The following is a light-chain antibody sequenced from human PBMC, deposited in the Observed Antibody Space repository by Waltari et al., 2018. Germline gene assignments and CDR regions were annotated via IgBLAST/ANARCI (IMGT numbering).Light chain of an antibody. CDR3: VSWDDSLNGPV. CDR2: TNN. J-gene: IGLJ2*01. Sequence: QSVLTQPPSASGTPGQRVTISCSGSSSNIGGNTVNWYQQLPGTAPKLLIHTNNHRPSGVPDRFSGSNAGTSAALAISGLQSDDEADYYCVSWDDSLNGPVFGGGTKLTVL. CDR1: SSNIGGNT. V-gene: IGLV1-44*01.